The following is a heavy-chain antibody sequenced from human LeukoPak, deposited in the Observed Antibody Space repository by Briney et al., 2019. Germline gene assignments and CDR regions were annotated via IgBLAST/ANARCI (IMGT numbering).Heavy chain of an antibody. CDR3: AREEPRGGVGSGAFDI. V-gene: IGHV4-59*01. Sequence: PSQTLSLTCTVSGGSISSYYWSWIRQPPGKGLEWIGYIYYSGSTNYNPSLKSRVTISVDTSKNQFSLKLSSVTAADTAVYYCAREEPRGGVGSGAFDIWGQGTMVTVSS. CDR2: IYYSGST. J-gene: IGHJ3*02. CDR1: GGSISSYY. D-gene: IGHD3-3*01.